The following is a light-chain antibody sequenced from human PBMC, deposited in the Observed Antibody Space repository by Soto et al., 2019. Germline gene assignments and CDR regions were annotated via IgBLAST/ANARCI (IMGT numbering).Light chain of an antibody. J-gene: IGKJ1*01. V-gene: IGKV1-5*01. CDR1: QDINGY. Sequence: DIQLTHSPSSVSASICETVTLTCRASQDINGYLHWYQQKPGKAPKLLIYDASSLEAGVPSRFSGSGSGTEFTLSISNLQPGDFATYYCQQYYAYWTFGQGTKV. CDR3: QQYYAYWT. CDR2: DAS.